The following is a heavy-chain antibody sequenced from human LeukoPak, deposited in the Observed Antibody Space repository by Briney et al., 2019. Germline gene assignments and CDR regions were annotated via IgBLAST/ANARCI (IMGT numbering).Heavy chain of an antibody. Sequence: ASVKVSCKVSGYTLTELSMHWVRQAPGKGLEWMGGFDPEDGETIYAQKFQGRVTMTEDTSTDTAYMELSSLRSEATAVYYCATGSGSGSYYNWDAFDIWGQGTMVTVSS. CDR2: FDPEDGET. J-gene: IGHJ3*02. CDR3: ATGSGSGSYYNWDAFDI. V-gene: IGHV1-24*01. D-gene: IGHD3-10*01. CDR1: GYTLTELS.